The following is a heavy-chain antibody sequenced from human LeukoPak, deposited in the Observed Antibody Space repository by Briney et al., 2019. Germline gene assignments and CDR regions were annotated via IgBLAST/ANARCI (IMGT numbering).Heavy chain of an antibody. CDR1: GYTLTELS. CDR3: ATAVAGTQNYYYYYMDV. D-gene: IGHD6-19*01. J-gene: IGHJ6*03. CDR2: FDPEDGET. Sequence: GASVKVSCKVSGYTLTELSMHWVRQAPGKGLEWMGGFDPEDGETIYAQKFQGRVTMTEDTSTDTAYMELSSLRSEDTAVYYCATAVAGTQNYYYYYMDVWGKGTTVTISS. V-gene: IGHV1-24*01.